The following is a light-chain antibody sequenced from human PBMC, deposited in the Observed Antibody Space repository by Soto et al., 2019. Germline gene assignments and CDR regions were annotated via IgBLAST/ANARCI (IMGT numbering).Light chain of an antibody. V-gene: IGLV2-11*01. CDR1: SSDDGSYNY. CDR3: CSYTGSSPNYV. CDR2: DVS. J-gene: IGLJ1*01. Sequence: QSVLTQPRSVSGSPGQSVTISCTGTSSDDGSYNYVSWYQQHPGKAPKVMIYDVSKRPSGVPDRFSGSKSGNTASLTVSGLQAEDEADYYCCSYTGSSPNYVFGTGTKLTVL.